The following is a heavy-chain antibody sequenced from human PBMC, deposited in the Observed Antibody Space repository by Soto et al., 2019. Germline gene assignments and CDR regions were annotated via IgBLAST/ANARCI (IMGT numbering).Heavy chain of an antibody. J-gene: IGHJ6*02. D-gene: IGHD4-17*01. Sequence: QVQLQESGPGLVKPSQTLSLTCTVSGGSISSGGYYWSWIRQHPGKGLEWIGYIYYSGSTYYNPSLKSRVTISVDTSKNQFSLKLSSVTAADTAVYYCARGATTVTPIYYYYYGMDVWGQGTTVTVSS. V-gene: IGHV4-31*03. CDR2: IYYSGST. CDR3: ARGATTVTPIYYYYYGMDV. CDR1: GGSISSGGYY.